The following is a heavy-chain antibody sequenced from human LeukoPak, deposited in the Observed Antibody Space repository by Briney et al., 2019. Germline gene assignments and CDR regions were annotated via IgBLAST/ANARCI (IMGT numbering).Heavy chain of an antibody. V-gene: IGHV6-1*01. CDR3: ARVTWQHLLLWFDS. CDR2: TYYRCKWYD. CDR1: GDSVSNKTAA. D-gene: IGHD6-13*01. Sequence: SQTLALICAISGDSVSNKTAAWNWIRQSPSRGLEWLGRTYYRCKWYDDYAVSVKSRITINPETSKNQFSLQLYSVTPGDTAVYYCARVTWQHLLLWFDSWGQGTLVTVSS. J-gene: IGHJ5*01.